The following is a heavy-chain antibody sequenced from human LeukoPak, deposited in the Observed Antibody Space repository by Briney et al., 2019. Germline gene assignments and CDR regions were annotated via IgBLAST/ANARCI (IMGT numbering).Heavy chain of an antibody. J-gene: IGHJ4*02. CDR3: ARASYSYDINGWVPFDY. CDR1: GYSISSGYY. D-gene: IGHD3-22*01. Sequence: SETLSLTCTVSGYSISSGYYWGWIRQPPGKGLEWIGSIYHSGSTYYNPSLKSRVTISVDASKNQFSLRLSSVTAADTAVYYCARASYSYDINGWVPFDYWGQGTLVTVSS. V-gene: IGHV4-38-2*02. CDR2: IYHSGST.